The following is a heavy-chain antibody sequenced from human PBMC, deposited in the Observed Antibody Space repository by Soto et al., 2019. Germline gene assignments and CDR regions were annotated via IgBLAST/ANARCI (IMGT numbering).Heavy chain of an antibody. D-gene: IGHD1-7*01. J-gene: IGHJ6*03. CDR3: ARVTRTGNTGYYMDV. V-gene: IGHV4-59*01. CDR1: GGSISSYY. Sequence: QVQLQESGPGLVKPSETLSLTCTVSGGSISSYYWSWIRQPPGQGLAWIGYIYYSGSTSYNPSLKSRATISLDTSEKHFSLKVSSVTAADTAVYYCARVTRTGNTGYYMDVWGKGTTVTVSS. CDR2: IYYSGST.